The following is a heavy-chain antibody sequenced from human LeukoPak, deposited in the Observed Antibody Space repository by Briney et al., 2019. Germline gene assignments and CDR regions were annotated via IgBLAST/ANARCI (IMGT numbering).Heavy chain of an antibody. Sequence: PSETLPLTCAVYGGSFSCYFGWDIRQPPGKGLEWIGEINHSGSTNYNPSLKSRVTISVDTSKNQFSLKLSSVTAADTAVYYCARGFRWLQRFYDYWGQGTLVTVSS. CDR2: INHSGST. D-gene: IGHD5-24*01. CDR1: GGSFSCYF. V-gene: IGHV4-34*01. J-gene: IGHJ4*02. CDR3: ARGFRWLQRFYDY.